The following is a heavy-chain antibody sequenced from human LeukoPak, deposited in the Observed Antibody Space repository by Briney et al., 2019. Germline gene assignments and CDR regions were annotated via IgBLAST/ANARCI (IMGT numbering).Heavy chain of an antibody. CDR2: ISGSGGST. Sequence: GGSLRLSCAASGFTFNSYAMSWVRQAPGKGLEWVSAISGSGGSTYYADSVKGRFTISRDNSKNTLYLQMNSLRAEDTAVYYCAKCSMVRGVISYWGQGTLVTVSS. CDR1: GFTFNSYA. V-gene: IGHV3-23*01. D-gene: IGHD3-10*01. CDR3: AKCSMVRGVISY. J-gene: IGHJ4*02.